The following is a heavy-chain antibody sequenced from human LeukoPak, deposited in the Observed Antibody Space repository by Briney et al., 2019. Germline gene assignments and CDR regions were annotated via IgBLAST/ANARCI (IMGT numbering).Heavy chain of an antibody. CDR1: GFTFSSYA. D-gene: IGHD2-15*01. J-gene: IGHJ4*02. V-gene: IGHV3-23*01. Sequence: PGGSLRLSCAASGFTFSSYAMSWVRQAPGKGLEWVSAISGSGGSTYYADSVKGRFTISRDNSKNTLYLQMNSLRAEDTAVYYCAKDGEYCSGGSCYRPPLDYWGQGTLVTVSS. CDR2: ISGSGGST. CDR3: AKDGEYCSGGSCYRPPLDY.